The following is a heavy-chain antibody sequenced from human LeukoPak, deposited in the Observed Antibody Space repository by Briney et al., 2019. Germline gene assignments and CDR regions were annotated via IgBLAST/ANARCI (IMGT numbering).Heavy chain of an antibody. J-gene: IGHJ4*02. CDR1: GFTFSSYA. D-gene: IGHD3-16*01. V-gene: IGHV3-7*03. CDR2: IRQDGSEK. Sequence: GGSLRLSCAASGFTFSSYAMNWVRQAPGKGLEWVANIRQDGSEKNYVDSVKGRFTISRDNAKNSLFLQMDGLRAEDTAVYYCAGGAGWLIDYWGQGTLVTVSS. CDR3: AGGAGWLIDY.